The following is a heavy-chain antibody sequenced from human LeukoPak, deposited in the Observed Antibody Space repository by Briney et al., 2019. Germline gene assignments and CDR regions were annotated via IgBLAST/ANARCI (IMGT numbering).Heavy chain of an antibody. CDR2: IKSDGSSI. V-gene: IGHV3-74*01. CDR1: GFTFSSYW. J-gene: IGHJ4*02. D-gene: IGHD6-19*01. Sequence: GGSLRLSCAASGFTFSSYWMHWVRQAPGKGLVWVSRIKSDGSSISYADSVKGRFTISRDNAKNTLYLQMNSLRAEDTAVYYCARVRDNSGWHHYFDYWGQGTLVTVSS. CDR3: ARVRDNSGWHHYFDY.